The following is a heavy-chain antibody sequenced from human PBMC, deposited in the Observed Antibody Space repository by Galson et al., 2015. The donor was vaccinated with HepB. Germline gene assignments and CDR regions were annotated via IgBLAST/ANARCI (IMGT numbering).Heavy chain of an antibody. CDR3: ARDQYYYDSSGSYYYYGMDV. Sequence: SETLSLTCTVSGGSISSYYWSWIRQPPGKGLEWIGYIYYSGSTNYNPSLKSRVTISVDTSKNQFSLKLSSVTAADTAVYYCARDQYYYDSSGSYYYYGMDVWGQGTTVTVSS. CDR1: GGSISSYY. V-gene: IGHV4-59*01. J-gene: IGHJ6*02. D-gene: IGHD3-22*01. CDR2: IYYSGST.